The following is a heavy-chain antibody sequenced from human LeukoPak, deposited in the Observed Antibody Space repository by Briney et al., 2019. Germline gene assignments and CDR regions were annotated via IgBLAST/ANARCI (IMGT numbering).Heavy chain of an antibody. V-gene: IGHV4-30-4*08. CDR1: GGSISSGDYY. CDR3: ARDRYRVAYYYMDV. D-gene: IGHD3-3*01. CDR2: IYYSGST. Sequence: SETLSLTCTVSGGSISSGDYYWSWIRQPPGKGLEWIGYIYYSGSTYYNPSLKSRVTISVDTSKNQFSLKLSSVTAADTAVYYCARDRYRVAYYYMDVWGKGTTVTVSS. J-gene: IGHJ6*03.